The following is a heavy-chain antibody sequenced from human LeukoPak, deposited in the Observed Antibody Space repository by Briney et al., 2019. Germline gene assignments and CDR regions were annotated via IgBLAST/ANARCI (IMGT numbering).Heavy chain of an antibody. D-gene: IGHD2-15*01. Sequence: SETLSLTCAVYGGSFSGYYWSWIRQPPGKGLEWIGEINHSGSTNYNPSLKSRVTISVDTSKNQFSLKLSSVTAADTAVYYCAREEDLGQPLDYWGQGTLVTVSS. CDR2: INHSGST. V-gene: IGHV4-34*01. CDR3: AREEDLGQPLDY. J-gene: IGHJ4*02. CDR1: GGSFSGYY.